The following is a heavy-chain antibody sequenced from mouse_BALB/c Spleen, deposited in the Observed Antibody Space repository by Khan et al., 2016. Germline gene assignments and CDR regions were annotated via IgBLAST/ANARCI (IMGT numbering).Heavy chain of an antibody. D-gene: IGHD1-1*02. Sequence: QVQLQQPGPELVKPGASVKMSCKASGYTFTDYVINWVKQRTGQGLEWIGVIYPGSGDTYYNEKFKGKATLTADKSSNTAYMQLSSLTSEDSAVYCGARDYAQRDYFDYWGHGTTLTVSS. CDR1: GYTFTDYV. CDR2: IYPGSGDT. V-gene: IGHV1-77*01. J-gene: IGHJ2*01. CDR3: ARDYAQRDYFDY.